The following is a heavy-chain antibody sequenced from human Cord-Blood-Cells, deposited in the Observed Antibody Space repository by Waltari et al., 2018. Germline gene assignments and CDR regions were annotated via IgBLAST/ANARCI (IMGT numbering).Heavy chain of an antibody. J-gene: IGHJ4*02. V-gene: IGHV1-69*01. CDR1: GGTFSIFA. Sequence: QVQLVPSGAEVKKPGSSVKVSCNASGGTFSIFALSWARQAPGPGLKWMGGIIPIFGTANYAQKFQGRVTITADESTSTAYMELSSLRSEDTAVYYCARVSTVTTAIGGYYFDYWGQGTLVTVSS. CDR2: IIPIFGTA. CDR3: ARVSTVTTAIGGYYFDY. D-gene: IGHD4-17*01.